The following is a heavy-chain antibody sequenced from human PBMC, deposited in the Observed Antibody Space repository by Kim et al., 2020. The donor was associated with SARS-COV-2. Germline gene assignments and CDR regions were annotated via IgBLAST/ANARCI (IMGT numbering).Heavy chain of an antibody. J-gene: IGHJ4*02. CDR2: INTNTGNP. V-gene: IGHV7-4-1*02. CDR1: GYTFTSYA. D-gene: IGHD6-13*01. Sequence: ASVKVSCKASGYTFTSYAMNWVRQAPGQGLEWMGWINTNTGNPTYAQGFTGRFVFSLDTSVSTAYLQISSLKAEDTAVYYCASLAGGSSSWYYYFDYWGQGTLVTVSS. CDR3: ASLAGGSSSWYYYFDY.